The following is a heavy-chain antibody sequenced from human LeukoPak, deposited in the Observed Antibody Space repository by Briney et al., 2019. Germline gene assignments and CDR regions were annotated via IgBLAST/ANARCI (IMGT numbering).Heavy chain of an antibody. Sequence: GGSLRLSCAASGFTFRSYWMSWVRQAPGKGLEWVANIKRDGSEKYYVDSVKGRFSISRDNAKNSLYLQMNSLRAEDTALYYCARNGDFVDYWGQGTPVTVSS. V-gene: IGHV3-7*05. CDR1: GFTFRSYW. CDR2: IKRDGSEK. CDR3: ARNGDFVDY. J-gene: IGHJ4*02. D-gene: IGHD4-17*01.